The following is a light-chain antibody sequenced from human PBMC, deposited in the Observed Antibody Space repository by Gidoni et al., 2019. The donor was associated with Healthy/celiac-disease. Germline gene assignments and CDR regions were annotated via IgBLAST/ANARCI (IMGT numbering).Light chain of an antibody. Sequence: IQLTQSPSSLSASVGDRFTITCRASQSISSFLNWYQQKPGKAPKLLIYAASSLQSGVPSRFSGRGSGTDFTLTISSLQPEDFATYYCQQSYSTPFTFGPGTKVDIK. CDR1: QSISSF. V-gene: IGKV1-39*01. J-gene: IGKJ3*01. CDR3: QQSYSTPFT. CDR2: AAS.